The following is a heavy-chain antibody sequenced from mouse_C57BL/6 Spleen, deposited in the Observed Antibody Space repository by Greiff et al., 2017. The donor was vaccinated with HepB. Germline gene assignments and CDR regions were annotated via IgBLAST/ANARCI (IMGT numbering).Heavy chain of an antibody. CDR2: IDPANGNT. Sequence: VQLQQSVAELVRPGASVKLSCTASGFNINNTYMHWVKQMPEQGLEWIGRIDPANGNTKYAPKFQGKATRTADTSSNHAYLQLRSLTSEDTALYYCARTTVVSEDFDYCGQGTTLTVSS. V-gene: IGHV14-3*01. J-gene: IGHJ2*01. CDR3: ARTTVVSEDFDY. D-gene: IGHD1-1*01. CDR1: GFNINNTY.